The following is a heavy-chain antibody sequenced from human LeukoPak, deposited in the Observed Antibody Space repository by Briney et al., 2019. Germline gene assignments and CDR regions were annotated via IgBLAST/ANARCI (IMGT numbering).Heavy chain of an antibody. Sequence: PGGSLRLSCAASGFTFSSYGMHWVRQAPGKGLEWVAFIRYDGSNKYYADSVKGRFTISRDNSKNTLYLQMNSLRAEDTAVYYCAKDQYDFWSGYLVYWGQGTLVIVSS. V-gene: IGHV3-30*02. CDR3: AKDQYDFWSGYLVY. D-gene: IGHD3-3*01. CDR2: IRYDGSNK. J-gene: IGHJ4*02. CDR1: GFTFSSYG.